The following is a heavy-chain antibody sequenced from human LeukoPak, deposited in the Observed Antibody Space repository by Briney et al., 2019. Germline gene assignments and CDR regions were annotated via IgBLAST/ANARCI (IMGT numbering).Heavy chain of an antibody. Sequence: SETLSLTCTVSGYSISSGYYWGWIRQPPEKGLEWIGSIYHSGSTYYNPSLKSRVTISVDTSKNQFSLKLSSVTAADTAVYYCARVASGWYDGWFDPWGQGTLVTVSS. J-gene: IGHJ5*02. CDR2: IYHSGST. CDR3: ARVASGWYDGWFDP. D-gene: IGHD6-19*01. V-gene: IGHV4-38-2*02. CDR1: GYSISSGYY.